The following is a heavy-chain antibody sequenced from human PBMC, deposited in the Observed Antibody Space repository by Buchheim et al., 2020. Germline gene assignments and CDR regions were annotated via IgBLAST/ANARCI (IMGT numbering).Heavy chain of an antibody. J-gene: IGHJ6*02. V-gene: IGHV1-2*02. CDR3: ARFHYDTSMDV. Sequence: QVQLVQSGAEVKKPGASVKVSCKASGYTITGYYMHWVRQAPGQGLEWMGWINPNNGDTNYAQKFQGRVTMTRDTSISTVYMELSRLRSDDTAAYYCARFHYDTSMDVWGQGTT. CDR1: GYTITGYY. D-gene: IGHD3-22*01. CDR2: INPNNGDT.